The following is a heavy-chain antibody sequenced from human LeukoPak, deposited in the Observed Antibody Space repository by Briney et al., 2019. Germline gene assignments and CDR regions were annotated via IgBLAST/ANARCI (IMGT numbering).Heavy chain of an antibody. D-gene: IGHD2-15*01. Sequence: GGSLRLSCAASGFTFSDYYMSWIRQAPGKGLEWVSYISSSGGTIYYADSVKGRFTISRDNAKNSLHLQMNSLRAEDTAVYYCARAGCSGGSCYVDPWGQGTLVTVSS. CDR1: GFTFSDYY. J-gene: IGHJ5*02. CDR2: ISSSGGTI. CDR3: ARAGCSGGSCYVDP. V-gene: IGHV3-11*01.